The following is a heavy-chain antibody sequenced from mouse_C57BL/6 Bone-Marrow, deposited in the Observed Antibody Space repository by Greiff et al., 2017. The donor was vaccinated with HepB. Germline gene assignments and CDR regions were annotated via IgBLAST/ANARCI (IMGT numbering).Heavy chain of an antibody. CDR3: ARYYYGSRYYFDY. CDR1: GFTFTDYY. Sequence: EVKLQESGGGLVQPGGSLSLSCAASGFTFTDYYMSWVRQPPGKALEWLGFIRNKANGYTTEYSASVKGRFTISRDNSQSILYLQMNALRAEDSATYYCARYYYGSRYYFDYWGQGTTLTVSS. J-gene: IGHJ2*01. CDR2: IRNKANGYTT. D-gene: IGHD1-1*01. V-gene: IGHV7-3*01.